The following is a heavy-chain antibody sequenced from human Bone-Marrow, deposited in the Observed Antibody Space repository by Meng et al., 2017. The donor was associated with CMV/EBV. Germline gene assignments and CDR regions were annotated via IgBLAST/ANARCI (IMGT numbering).Heavy chain of an antibody. J-gene: IGHJ5*01. CDR3: ARAHGHSGSYYVYNWFDS. CDR1: GYTFIDYY. CDR2: INPNGGAT. D-gene: IGHD1-26*01. Sequence: ASVKVSCKTSGYTFIDYYMHWVRQAPGQGLEWLGWINPNGGATNYAQKFQGRVTMTRDTSIDTAYMELSRLRSDDTAVYYCARAHGHSGSYYVYNWFDSWGQGTLDTVSS. V-gene: IGHV1-2*02.